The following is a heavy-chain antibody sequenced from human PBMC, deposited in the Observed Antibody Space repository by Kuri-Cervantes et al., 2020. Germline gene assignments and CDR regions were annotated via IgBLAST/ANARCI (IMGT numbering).Heavy chain of an antibody. CDR1: GYTFTYRY. CDR3: ARGSIVRGVPFDY. J-gene: IGHJ4*02. V-gene: IGHV1-45*02. CDR2: ISTYNGNT. D-gene: IGHD3-10*01. Sequence: SVKDSCKASGYTFTYRYLHWVRQAPGQALEWMGWISTYNGNTNYAQKLQGRVTMTTDTYTSTAYMELSSLRSEDTAVYYCARGSIVRGVPFDYWGQGTLVTVSS.